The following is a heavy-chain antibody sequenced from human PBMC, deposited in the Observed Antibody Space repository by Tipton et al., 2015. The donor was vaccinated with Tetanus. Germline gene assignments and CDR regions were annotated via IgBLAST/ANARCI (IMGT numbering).Heavy chain of an antibody. J-gene: IGHJ4*02. D-gene: IGHD2-21*01. CDR3: ARSIPAGPVWPYEH. CDR2: IYFEGST. V-gene: IGHV4-39*02. Sequence: LRLSCTVSGGSISDKKYYWGWIRQPPGKGLEWIASIYFEGSTYYSPSLESRVTIAVDTSQNVFSLRLTSVNDADTAVYYCARSIPAGPVWPYEHWGQGTLVTVSS. CDR1: GGSISDKKYY.